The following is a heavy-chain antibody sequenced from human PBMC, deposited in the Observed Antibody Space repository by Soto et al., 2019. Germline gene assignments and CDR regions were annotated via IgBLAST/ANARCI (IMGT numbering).Heavy chain of an antibody. CDR3: ARGESGGYYEIYGMDV. D-gene: IGHD3-22*01. CDR1: GFTFSSYS. V-gene: IGHV3-21*01. CDR2: ISSSSSYI. J-gene: IGHJ6*02. Sequence: PGGSLRLSCAASGFTFSSYSMNWVRQAPGKGLEWVSSISSSSSYIYYADSVKGRFTIPRDNAKNSLYLQMNSLRAEDTAVYYCARGESGGYYEIYGMDVWAQRTTVTV.